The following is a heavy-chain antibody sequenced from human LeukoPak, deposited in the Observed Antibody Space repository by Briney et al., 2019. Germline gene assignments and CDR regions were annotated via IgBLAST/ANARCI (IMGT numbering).Heavy chain of an antibody. V-gene: IGHV3-23*01. D-gene: IGHD3-22*01. J-gene: IGHJ4*02. CDR1: GFTFSSFG. Sequence: PGGSLRLSCAASGFTFSSFGMTWVRQAPGKGLEWVSAISGSGGSTYYADSVKGRFTISRDNSKNTLYLQMNSLRADDTAVYYCARASLIYTYDSSFLYWGQGTLVTVSS. CDR3: ARASLIYTYDSSFLY. CDR2: ISGSGGST.